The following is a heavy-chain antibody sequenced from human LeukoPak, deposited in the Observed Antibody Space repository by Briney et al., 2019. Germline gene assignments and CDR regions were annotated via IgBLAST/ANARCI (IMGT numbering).Heavy chain of an antibody. Sequence: SETLSLTCTVSGGSISSYYWSWIRQPPGKGLEWIGYIYYSGSTNYNPSLKSRVTISVDTSKNQFSLKLSSVTAADTAVYYCARAQGLRYFDWLSTSNWFDPWGQGTLVTVSS. D-gene: IGHD3-9*01. CDR3: ARAQGLRYFDWLSTSNWFDP. V-gene: IGHV4-59*01. J-gene: IGHJ5*02. CDR2: IYYSGST. CDR1: GGSISSYY.